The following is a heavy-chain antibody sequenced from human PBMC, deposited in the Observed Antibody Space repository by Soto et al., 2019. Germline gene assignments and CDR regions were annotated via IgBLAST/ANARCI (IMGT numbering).Heavy chain of an antibody. CDR1: GFSFSGFW. J-gene: IGHJ4*02. CDR3: AKDRDYPRDYFHY. CDR2: MFTDVSTT. D-gene: IGHD3-10*01. V-gene: IGHV3-74*01. Sequence: PGGSLQLSCGASGFSFSGFWMHWVRQSPGKGLVWVSRMFTDVSTTYYADSVKGRFIISRDNSKNTVFLHMDSLTAEDTAVYYCAKDRDYPRDYFHYWGQGTLVTAPQ.